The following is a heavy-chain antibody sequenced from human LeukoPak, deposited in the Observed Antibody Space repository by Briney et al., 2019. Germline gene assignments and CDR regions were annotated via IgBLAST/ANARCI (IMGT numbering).Heavy chain of an antibody. V-gene: IGHV3-21*01. CDR1: GFTFSSYS. Sequence: GSLRLSCAASGFTFSSYSMNWVRQAPGKGLEWVSSISRSSSYIYYADSVKGRFTISRDNAKNSLYLQMNSLRAEDTAVYYCARDYDILTGYQGFDYWGQGTLVTVSS. J-gene: IGHJ4*02. CDR3: ARDYDILTGYQGFDY. D-gene: IGHD3-9*01. CDR2: ISRSSSYI.